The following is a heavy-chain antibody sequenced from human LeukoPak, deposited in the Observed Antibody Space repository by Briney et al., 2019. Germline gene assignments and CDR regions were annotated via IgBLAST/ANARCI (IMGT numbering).Heavy chain of an antibody. Sequence: SETLSLTCTVSGGSISNSYWSWIRQPPGKGLEWIGYIYYTGDSNYNPSLKSRVAISLDTSKDQLSLNLRSMTAADTAVYYCARHEFASPFDSWGQGTLVTVSS. D-gene: IGHD2-21*01. CDR1: GGSISNSY. V-gene: IGHV4-59*08. CDR2: IYYTGDS. J-gene: IGHJ4*02. CDR3: ARHEFASPFDS.